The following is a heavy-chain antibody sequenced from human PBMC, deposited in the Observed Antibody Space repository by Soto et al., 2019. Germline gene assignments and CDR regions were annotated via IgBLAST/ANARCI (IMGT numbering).Heavy chain of an antibody. CDR3: AGRNYDYIWGSYRKNHAFDI. CDR2: LYFNGGT. D-gene: IGHD3-16*02. CDR1: GGPINSPDYY. V-gene: IGHV4-30-4*02. Sequence: SETLSLTCNVSGGPINSPDYYWTWIRQSPGKGLEWIGYLYFNGGTQYNPSLRTRVTISVDTSKNQFSLKLSSVTAADTAVYYCAGRNYDYIWGSYRKNHAFDIWGQGTMVTVSS. J-gene: IGHJ3*02.